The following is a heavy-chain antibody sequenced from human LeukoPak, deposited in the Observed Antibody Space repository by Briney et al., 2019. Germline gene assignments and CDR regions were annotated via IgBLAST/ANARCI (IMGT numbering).Heavy chain of an antibody. J-gene: IGHJ4*02. CDR3: ARVGSLAATGTPDY. D-gene: IGHD6-13*01. CDR1: GFTFSSYA. CDR2: ISTSGSTT. Sequence: PGRSLRLSCAASGFTFSSYAMHWVRQAPGKGLEWVSYISTSGSTTYYADSVKGRFTISRDNAKNSLYLQMNSLRAEDTAVYYCARVGSLAATGTPDYWGQGTLVTVSS. V-gene: IGHV3-48*04.